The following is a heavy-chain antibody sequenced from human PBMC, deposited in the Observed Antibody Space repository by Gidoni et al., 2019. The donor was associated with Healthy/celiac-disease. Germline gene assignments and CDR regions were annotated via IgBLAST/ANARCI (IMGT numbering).Heavy chain of an antibody. CDR2: INHSGST. J-gene: IGHJ4*02. D-gene: IGHD3-22*01. CDR3: ARRGRYYYGSSGYDAFTPVRHEFDY. V-gene: IGHV4-34*01. Sequence: QVQLQQWGAGLLKPSATLYLPCAVYGGSFSGYYWSWIRQPPGKGLEWIGEINHSGSTNYNPSLKSRVTISVDTSKNQFSLKLSSVTAADTAVYYCARRGRYYYGSSGYDAFTPVRHEFDYWGQGTLVTVSS. CDR1: GGSFSGYY.